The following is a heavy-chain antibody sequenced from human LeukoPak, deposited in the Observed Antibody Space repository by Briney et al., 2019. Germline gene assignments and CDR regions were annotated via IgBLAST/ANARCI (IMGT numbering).Heavy chain of an antibody. D-gene: IGHD3-22*01. CDR1: GFTFSSYS. CDR3: ARVPYYYDSSGYLFDY. J-gene: IGHJ4*02. Sequence: PGGSLRLSCAASGFTFSSYSMNWVRQAPGKGLEWVSSISSSSNYIYYADSVKGRFTISRDNAKNSLYLQMNSLRAEDAAVYYCARVPYYYDSSGYLFDYWGQGTLVTVSS. V-gene: IGHV3-21*01. CDR2: ISSSSNYI.